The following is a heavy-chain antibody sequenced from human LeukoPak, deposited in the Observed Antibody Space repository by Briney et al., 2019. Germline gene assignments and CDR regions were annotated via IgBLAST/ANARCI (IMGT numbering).Heavy chain of an antibody. CDR3: AREEWELRGGFDP. Sequence: ASVKVSCKASGGTFSSYAISWVRQAPGQGLEWMGGIIPIFGTANYAQKFQGRVTITADESTSTAYMELSSLRSEDTAVYYCAREEWELRGGFDPWGQGTLVTVSS. CDR2: IIPIFGTA. D-gene: IGHD1-26*01. CDR1: GGTFSSYA. V-gene: IGHV1-69*13. J-gene: IGHJ5*02.